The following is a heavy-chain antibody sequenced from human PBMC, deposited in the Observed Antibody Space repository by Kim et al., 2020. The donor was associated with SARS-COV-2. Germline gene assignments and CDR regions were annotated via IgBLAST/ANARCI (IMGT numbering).Heavy chain of an antibody. D-gene: IGHD3-10*01. CDR1: GFTFSSYS. J-gene: IGHJ6*02. Sequence: GGSLRLSCAASGFTFSSYSMNWVRQAPGKGLEWVSSISSSSSYIYYADSVKGRFTISRDNAKNSLYLQMNSLRAEDTAVYYCARGTLWFGEFPQGMDVWGQGTTVTVSS. CDR3: ARGTLWFGEFPQGMDV. CDR2: ISSSSSYI. V-gene: IGHV3-21*01.